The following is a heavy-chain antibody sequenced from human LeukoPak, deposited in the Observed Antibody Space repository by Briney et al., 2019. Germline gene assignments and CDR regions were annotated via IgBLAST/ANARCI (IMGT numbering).Heavy chain of an antibody. V-gene: IGHV3-7*03. CDR1: GFTFSSYW. D-gene: IGHD2-21*02. Sequence: GGSLRLSCAASGFTFSSYWMSWVRQAPGKGLEWVANIKQDGSEKYYVDSVKGRFTISRDNSKNTLYLQMNSLRAEDTAVYYCARDGDESTAFDIWGQGTMVTVSS. CDR3: ARDGDESTAFDI. CDR2: IKQDGSEK. J-gene: IGHJ3*02.